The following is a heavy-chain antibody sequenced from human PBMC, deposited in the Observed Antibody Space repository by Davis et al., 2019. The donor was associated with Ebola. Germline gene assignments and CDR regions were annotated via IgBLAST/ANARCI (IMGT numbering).Heavy chain of an antibody. CDR1: GGSISSSSYY. D-gene: IGHD1-26*01. Sequence: SETLSLTCTVSGGSISSSSYYWGWIRQPPGKGLEWIGSIYYSGSTSYNPSLKSRVSISLDTSKNQFSLKLTSVTAADTAVYYCARERSEPQYPVDYSYYYMDVWGTGTTVTVSS. V-gene: IGHV4-39*07. CDR2: IYYSGST. CDR3: ARERSEPQYPVDYSYYYMDV. J-gene: IGHJ6*03.